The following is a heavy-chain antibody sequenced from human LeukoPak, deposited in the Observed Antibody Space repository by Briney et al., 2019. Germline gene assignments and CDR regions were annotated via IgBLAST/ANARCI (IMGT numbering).Heavy chain of an antibody. Sequence: GESVKISCKGSGYSFNTYWIAWVRQMTGKGLEVMGIVYPGDSDTRYSPSFQGQVTISVDKSISTAYLQWSSLKASDTAIYYCARHFRVGATQGNFDFWGQGTLVTVSS. D-gene: IGHD1-26*01. CDR3: ARHFRVGATQGNFDF. J-gene: IGHJ4*02. V-gene: IGHV5-51*01. CDR2: VYPGDSDT. CDR1: GYSFNTYW.